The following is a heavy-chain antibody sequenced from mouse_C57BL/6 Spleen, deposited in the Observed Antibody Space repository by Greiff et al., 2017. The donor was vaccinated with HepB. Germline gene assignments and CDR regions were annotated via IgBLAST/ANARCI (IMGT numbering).Heavy chain of an antibody. CDR1: GYTFTSYW. J-gene: IGHJ2*01. D-gene: IGHD3-2*02. CDR2: IYPGSGST. Sequence: QVQLKQPGAELVKPGASVKMSCKASGYTFTSYWITWVKQRPGQGLEWIGDIYPGSGSTNYNEKFKSKATLTVDTSSSTAYMQLSSLTSEDSAVYYCARGRAQATYYFDYWGQGTTLTVSS. V-gene: IGHV1-55*01. CDR3: ARGRAQATYYFDY.